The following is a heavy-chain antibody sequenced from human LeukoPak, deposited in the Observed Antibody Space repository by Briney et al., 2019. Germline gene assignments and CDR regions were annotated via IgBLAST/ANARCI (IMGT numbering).Heavy chain of an antibody. CDR2: ISGSGGST. CDR3: AKTRRADYYDTSSYYYLDFEY. V-gene: IGHV3-23*01. CDR1: GFTFGSYA. Sequence: GGSLRLSCAASGFTFGSYAMTWVRQAPGKGLEWVSGISGSGGSTYSADSVRGRFTISRDNSKNTLYLQMSSLRAEDTAVYYCAKTRRADYYDTSSYYYLDFEYWGQGTLVTVSS. J-gene: IGHJ4*02. D-gene: IGHD3-22*01.